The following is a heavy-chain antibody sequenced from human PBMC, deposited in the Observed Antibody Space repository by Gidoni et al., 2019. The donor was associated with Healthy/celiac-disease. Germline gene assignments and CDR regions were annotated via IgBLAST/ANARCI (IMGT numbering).Heavy chain of an antibody. Sequence: QVQLQESGPGLVKPSQTLSLTCTVSGGSISSGGYYWSWIRQHPGKGLEWIGYIYYSGSTYYNPSLKSRVTISVDTSKNQFSLKLSSVTAADTAVYYCARESIVVVTEHAFDIWGQGTMVTVSS. CDR3: ARESIVVVTEHAFDI. J-gene: IGHJ3*02. CDR2: IYYSGST. CDR1: GGSISSGGYY. D-gene: IGHD2-21*02. V-gene: IGHV4-31*03.